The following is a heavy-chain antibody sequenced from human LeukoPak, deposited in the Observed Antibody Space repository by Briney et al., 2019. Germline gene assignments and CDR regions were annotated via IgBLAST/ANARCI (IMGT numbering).Heavy chain of an antibody. J-gene: IGHJ5*02. Sequence: PSETLSPTCTVSGGSISSYYWSWIRQPPGKGLEWIGYIYYSGSTNYNPSLKSRVTISVDTSKNQFSLKLSSVTAADTAVYYCARDSYDFWSGPKRGWFDPWGQGTLVTVSS. CDR3: ARDSYDFWSGPKRGWFDP. CDR2: IYYSGST. V-gene: IGHV4-59*01. CDR1: GGSISSYY. D-gene: IGHD3-3*01.